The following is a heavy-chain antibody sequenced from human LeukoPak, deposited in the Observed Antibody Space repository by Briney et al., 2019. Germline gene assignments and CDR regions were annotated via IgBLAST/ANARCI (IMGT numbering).Heavy chain of an antibody. CDR2: ISSNGGST. Sequence: GGSLRLSCSASGFTFSSYAMHWVRQAPGKGLEYVSAISSNGGSTYYADSVKGRFTISRDNSKNTLYLQMNSLRAEDTAVYYCAKDSDGVVISYYYYYGMDVWGQGTTVTVSS. CDR3: AKDSDGVVISYYYYYGMDV. CDR1: GFTFSSYA. J-gene: IGHJ6*02. V-gene: IGHV3-64*04. D-gene: IGHD3-3*01.